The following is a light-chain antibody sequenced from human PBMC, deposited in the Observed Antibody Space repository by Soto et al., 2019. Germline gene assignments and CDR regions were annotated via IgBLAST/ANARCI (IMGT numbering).Light chain of an antibody. CDR1: QSISGF. CDR3: HQTYSTPQT. V-gene: IGKV1-39*01. J-gene: IGKJ1*01. Sequence: DIQMTQSPSSLSASVGETVTITCRASQSISGFLHWYQQKPGKPPKLLIYAASTLRSGVPSHFSGSGSGTDFTLTISGLQPEDSATYYCHQTYSTPQTFGQGTKVDIK. CDR2: AAS.